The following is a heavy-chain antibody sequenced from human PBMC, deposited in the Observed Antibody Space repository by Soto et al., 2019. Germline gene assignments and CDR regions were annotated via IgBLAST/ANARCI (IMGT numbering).Heavy chain of an antibody. CDR2: ISYDGSNK. Sequence: GSLRLSCAASGFTFSSYGMHWVRQAPGKGLEWVAVISYDGSNKYYADSVKGRFTISRDNSKNTLYLQMNSLRAEDTAVYYCAKDLFTIAAAGQRIYGMDVWGQGTTVTV. J-gene: IGHJ6*02. V-gene: IGHV3-30*18. D-gene: IGHD6-13*01. CDR1: GFTFSSYG. CDR3: AKDLFTIAAAGQRIYGMDV.